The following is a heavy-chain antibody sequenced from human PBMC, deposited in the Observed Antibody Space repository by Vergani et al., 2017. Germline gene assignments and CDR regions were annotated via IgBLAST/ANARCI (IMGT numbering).Heavy chain of an antibody. J-gene: IGHJ4*02. Sequence: EVQLVESGGGLVKPGGSLRLSCAASGFTFSSYSMNWVRQAPGKGLEWVSSISSSSSYIYYADSVKGRFTISRDNAKNSLYLQMNSLRAEDTAVYYCASDRGGSYRFDYWGQGTLVTVSS. D-gene: IGHD1-26*01. CDR2: ISSSSSYI. V-gene: IGHV3-21*01. CDR3: ASDRGGSYRFDY. CDR1: GFTFSSYS.